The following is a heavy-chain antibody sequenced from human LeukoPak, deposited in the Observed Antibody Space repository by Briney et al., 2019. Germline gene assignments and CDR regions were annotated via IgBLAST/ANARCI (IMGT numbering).Heavy chain of an antibody. V-gene: IGHV3-30-3*01. CDR1: GFTFSSYA. D-gene: IGHD4-17*01. Sequence: QPGRSLRLSCAASGFTFSSYAMLWVRQAPGKGLEWVAVISYDGSNKYYADSVKGRFTISRDNSKNTLYLQMNSLRAEDTAVYYCARPIFPHDYADAFDIWGQGTMVTVSS. CDR2: ISYDGSNK. CDR3: ARPIFPHDYADAFDI. J-gene: IGHJ3*02.